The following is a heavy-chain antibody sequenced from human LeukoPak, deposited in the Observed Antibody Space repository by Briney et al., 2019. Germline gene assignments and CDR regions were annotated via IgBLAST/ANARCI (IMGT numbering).Heavy chain of an antibody. CDR3: ARARSRITFGGVRHAFDI. CDR1: GGTFSSYA. J-gene: IGHJ3*02. Sequence: SVKVSCKASGGTFSSYAFNWVRQAPGQGLEWVGRIIPLLGITNHAQKLQGRVTVTADTTTNTAYMELSSLIPDDTAGYYCARARSRITFGGVRHAFDIWGQGTLVIVSS. D-gene: IGHD3-16*01. V-gene: IGHV1-69*04. CDR2: IIPLLGIT.